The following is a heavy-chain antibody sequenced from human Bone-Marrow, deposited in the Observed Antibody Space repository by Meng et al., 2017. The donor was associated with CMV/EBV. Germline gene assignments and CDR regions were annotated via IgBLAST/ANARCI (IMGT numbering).Heavy chain of an antibody. CDR3: ARTLGYCSSTSCYVRKYYYYYYGMDV. D-gene: IGHD2-2*01. Sequence: WIRQHPGKGLEWLVYIYYSGSTSYTPSLKSRVTISVDTSKNQFSLKLSSVTAADTAVYYCARTLGYCSSTSCYVRKYYYYYYGMDVWGQGTTVTVSS. J-gene: IGHJ6*02. CDR2: IYYSGST. V-gene: IGHV4-31*02.